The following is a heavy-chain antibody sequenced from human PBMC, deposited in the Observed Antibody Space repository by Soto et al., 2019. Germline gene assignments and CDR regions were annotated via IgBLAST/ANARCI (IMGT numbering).Heavy chain of an antibody. CDR2: ISYDGSNK. V-gene: IGHV3-30-3*01. CDR3: ARERSNWNYRSFDP. J-gene: IGHJ5*02. Sequence: GGSLRLPCAASGFTFSSYAMHWVRQAPGKGLEWVAVISYDGSNKYYADSVKGRFTISRDNSKNTLYLQMNSLRAEDTAVYYCARERSNWNYRSFDPWCQGTLVTVSS. D-gene: IGHD1-7*01. CDR1: GFTFSSYA.